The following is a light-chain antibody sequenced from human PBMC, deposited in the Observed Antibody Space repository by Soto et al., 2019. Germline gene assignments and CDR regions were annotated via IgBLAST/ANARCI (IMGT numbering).Light chain of an antibody. J-gene: IGKJ4*01. Sequence: EIVLTQSPATLSLSPGERATLSCRASQSVSAYLAWYQQKPGQAPRFLIYDASNRATGIPARFSGGGSGTDFTLTISSLEPEDSAVYYCQQRGSWPLTFGGGTKVEIK. CDR2: DAS. V-gene: IGKV3-11*01. CDR3: QQRGSWPLT. CDR1: QSVSAY.